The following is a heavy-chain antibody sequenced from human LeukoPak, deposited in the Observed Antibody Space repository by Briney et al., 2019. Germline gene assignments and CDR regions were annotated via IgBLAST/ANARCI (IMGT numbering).Heavy chain of an antibody. CDR1: GYTFTGYY. V-gene: IGHV1-2*02. J-gene: IGHJ5*02. CDR2: INPKNGSL. D-gene: IGHD3-16*01. CDR3: ARASFWESPINWFAP. Sequence: ASVKVSCKASGYTFTGYYMHWVRQAPGQGLEWVGWINPKNGSLNYAQKFQGRVTMTRDRSISTAYMELSRLTSDDTAVYYCARASFWESPINWFAPWGQGTLVTVSS.